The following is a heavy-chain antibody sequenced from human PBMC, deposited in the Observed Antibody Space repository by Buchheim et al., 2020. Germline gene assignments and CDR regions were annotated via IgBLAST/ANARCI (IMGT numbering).Heavy chain of an antibody. J-gene: IGHJ4*02. CDR3: ARTYYDYVWGSYRFDY. V-gene: IGHV3-23*01. D-gene: IGHD3-16*02. CDR1: GFTFSSYA. CDR2: ISGSGGST. Sequence: EVQLLESGGGLVQPGGSLRLSCAASGFTFSSYAMSWVRQAPGKGLEWVSAISGSGGSTYYADSVKGRFTISRDNSKNKLYLQMNSLRAEDTAVYYCARTYYDYVWGSYRFDYWGQGTL.